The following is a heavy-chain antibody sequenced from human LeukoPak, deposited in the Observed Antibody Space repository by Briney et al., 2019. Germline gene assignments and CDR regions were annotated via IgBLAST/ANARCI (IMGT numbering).Heavy chain of an antibody. V-gene: IGHV4-59*01. CDR2: IYYSGST. D-gene: IGHD3-3*01. CDR3: ARGLRDFWSGYYSESFWFDP. Sequence: PSETLSLTCTVSGGSISSYYWSWTRQPPGKGLEWIGYIYYSGSTNYNPSLKSRVTISVDTSKNQFSLKLSSVTAADTAVYYCARGLRDFWSGYYSESFWFDPWGQGTLVTVSS. CDR1: GGSISSYY. J-gene: IGHJ5*02.